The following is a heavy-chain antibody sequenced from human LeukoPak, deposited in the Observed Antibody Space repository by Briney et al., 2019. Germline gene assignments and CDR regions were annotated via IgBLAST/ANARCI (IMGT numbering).Heavy chain of an antibody. CDR1: XXXFTSYX. V-gene: IGHV1-18*01. D-gene: IGHD2-15*01. Sequence: VKXSCKAXXXXFTSYXISWVRQAPGQGLEWMGWISAYNGNTNYAQKLQGRVTMTTDTSTSTAYMELRSLRSDDTAVYYCARDPGRGYCSGGSCLYFQHWGQGTLVTVSS. J-gene: IGHJ1*01. CDR3: ARDPGRGYCSGGSCLYFQH. CDR2: ISAYNGNT.